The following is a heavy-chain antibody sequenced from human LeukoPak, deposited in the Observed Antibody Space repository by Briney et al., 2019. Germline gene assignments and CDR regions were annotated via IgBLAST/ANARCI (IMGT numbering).Heavy chain of an antibody. CDR2: IRGKPNSYAT. D-gene: IGHD3-3*01. CDR3: TSNDFWSTY. V-gene: IGHV3-73*01. Sequence: GGSLRLSCAASGFTFSGSSLRWVRQASGKGLEWLGRIRGKPNSYATAYAASVKSRFTISRDDSKNTAYLQMNSLKTEDTAVYYCTSNDFWSTYWGQGTLVTVSS. J-gene: IGHJ4*02. CDR1: GFTFSGSS.